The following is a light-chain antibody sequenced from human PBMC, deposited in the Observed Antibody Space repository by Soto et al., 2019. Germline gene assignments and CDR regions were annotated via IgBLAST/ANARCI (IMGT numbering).Light chain of an antibody. J-gene: IGKJ5*01. CDR1: QGISSY. Sequence: IGLTQSPSSLSAYTGDRVTITCRASQGISSYLAWYQQKPGKAPKLLIYAASTLHSGVPSRFSGSGSGTDFTLTISCLQSEDFATYYCQQYYSYPITFGQGTRLEIK. CDR2: AAS. V-gene: IGKV1-8*01. CDR3: QQYYSYPIT.